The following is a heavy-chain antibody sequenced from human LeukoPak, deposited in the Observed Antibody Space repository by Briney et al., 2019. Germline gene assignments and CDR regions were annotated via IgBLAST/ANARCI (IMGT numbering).Heavy chain of an antibody. V-gene: IGHV4-39*01. J-gene: IGHJ5*02. Sequence: SETLSLTCTVSGGSISSSSYYWGWIRQPPGKGLEWTGSIYYSGSTYYNPSLKSRVTISVDTSKNQFSLKLSSVTAADTAVYYCARHYSSSWYGDNWFDPWGQGTLVTVSS. D-gene: IGHD6-13*01. CDR1: GGSISSSSYY. CDR3: ARHYSSSWYGDNWFDP. CDR2: IYYSGST.